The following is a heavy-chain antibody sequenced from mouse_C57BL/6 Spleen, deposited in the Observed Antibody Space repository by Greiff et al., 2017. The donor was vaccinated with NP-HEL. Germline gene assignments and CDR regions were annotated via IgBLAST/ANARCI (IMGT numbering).Heavy chain of an antibody. Sequence: QVQLQQSGAELVRPGSSVKLSCKASGYTFTSYWMDWVKQRPGQGLEWIGNIYPSDSETHYNQKFKDKATLTVDKSSSTAYMQLSSLTSEDSAVYYCAREEGKTGTLFDYWGQGTTLTVSS. CDR3: AREEGKTGTLFDY. V-gene: IGHV1-61*01. CDR1: GYTFTSYW. CDR2: IYPSDSET. J-gene: IGHJ2*01. D-gene: IGHD4-1*01.